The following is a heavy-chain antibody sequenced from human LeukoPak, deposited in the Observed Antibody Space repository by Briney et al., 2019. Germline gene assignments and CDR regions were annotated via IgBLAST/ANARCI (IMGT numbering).Heavy chain of an antibody. D-gene: IGHD3-10*01. V-gene: IGHV1-18*01. CDR3: ARGPSSYYPFLDY. Sequence: ASVKLSCTSSGYTFTSYGISWVRQAHGQGLEWMGWFSAYNGNTNYAQKLQGRVTMTTDTSTSTAYMELRSMRSDDTAVYYCARGPSSYYPFLDYWGQGTLVTVSS. CDR2: FSAYNGNT. CDR1: GYTFTSYG. J-gene: IGHJ4*02.